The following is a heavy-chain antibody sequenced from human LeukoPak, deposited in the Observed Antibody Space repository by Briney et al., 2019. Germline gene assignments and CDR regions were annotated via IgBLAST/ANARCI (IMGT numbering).Heavy chain of an antibody. CDR2: IKQDGSEK. D-gene: IGHD3-10*01. V-gene: IGHV3-7*01. J-gene: IGHJ6*02. CDR1: GFTFSSYW. Sequence: GGSLRLSCAVSGFTFSSYWMSWVRQPPGKGLEWVANIKQDGSEKYYVDSVKGRFTISRDNAKNSLYLQMNSLRAEDTAVYYCARDRYYGSGSEIYYYYGMDVWGQGTTVTVSS. CDR3: ARDRYYGSGSEIYYYYGMDV.